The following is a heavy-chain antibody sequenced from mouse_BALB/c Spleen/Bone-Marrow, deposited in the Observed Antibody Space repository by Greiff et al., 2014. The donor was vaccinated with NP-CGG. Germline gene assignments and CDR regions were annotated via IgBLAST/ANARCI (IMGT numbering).Heavy chain of an antibody. CDR3: ARWVPYWEFAY. J-gene: IGHJ3*01. CDR1: GYTFSSYW. V-gene: IGHV1-9*01. CDR2: ILPGSGST. Sequence: VQLQQSGAELMKPGASVKISCKATGYTFSSYWIEWVKQRPGHSLEWIGEILPGSGSTNYNEKFKGKATFTADTSSNTAYMQLSSLTPEDSAVYYCARWVPYWEFAYWGQGTLVTVSA. D-gene: IGHD4-1*01.